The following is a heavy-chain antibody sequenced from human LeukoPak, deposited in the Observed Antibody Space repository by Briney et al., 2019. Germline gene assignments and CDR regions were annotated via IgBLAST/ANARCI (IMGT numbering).Heavy chain of an antibody. Sequence: PGGSLRLSCAASGFTFSTFSMNWVRQAPGKGLEWVSFISSSSSYIYYADSVKGRFTISRVNAKNSLYLQMNSLRAEDTAVYYCARGHIARYYFDYWGKGTLVTVSS. CDR2: ISSSSSYI. D-gene: IGHD2-21*01. CDR1: GFTFSTFS. V-gene: IGHV3-21*01. CDR3: ARGHIARYYFDY. J-gene: IGHJ4*02.